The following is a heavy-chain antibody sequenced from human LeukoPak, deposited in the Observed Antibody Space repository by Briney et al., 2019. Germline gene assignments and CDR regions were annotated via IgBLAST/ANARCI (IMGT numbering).Heavy chain of an antibody. J-gene: IGHJ4*02. CDR1: GNYW. D-gene: IGHD2-2*01. CDR2: VNSDGSWT. Sequence: GGSLRLSCAASGNYWMHWVRQAPGKGLVWVSHVNSDGSWTSHADSVKGRFTVSKDNAKNTVYLQMNNLRTEDTAVYYCVSFYETNWGRGTLVTVSS. V-gene: IGHV3-74*01. CDR3: VSFYETN.